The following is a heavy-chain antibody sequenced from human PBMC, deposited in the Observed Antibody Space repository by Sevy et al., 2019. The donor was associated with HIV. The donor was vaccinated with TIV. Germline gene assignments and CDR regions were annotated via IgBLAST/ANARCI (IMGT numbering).Heavy chain of an antibody. V-gene: IGHV1-69*13. CDR2: IIPILGTV. Sequence: ASVKVSCKASGGTFSSYGISWVRQAPGQGLEWMGGIIPILGTVNYAQKFQGRVTITADESMKTAYMELSSLRSEDTAVYYCVRGGGNGWYYFDYWGQETLVTVSS. CDR1: GGTFSSYG. D-gene: IGHD6-19*01. CDR3: VRGGGNGWYYFDY. J-gene: IGHJ4*02.